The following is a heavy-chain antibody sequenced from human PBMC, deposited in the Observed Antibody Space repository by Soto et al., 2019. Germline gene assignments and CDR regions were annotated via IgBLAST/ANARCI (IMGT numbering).Heavy chain of an antibody. D-gene: IGHD1-26*01. J-gene: IGHJ6*02. CDR1: RYTFTNFY. CDR3: APSPVGRPLDV. V-gene: IGHV1-46*01. CDR2: INPSGGST. Sequence: ASVKVSCKASRYTFTNFYIHWLRQAPGQGLEWMGIINPSGGSTTYPQKFQGRVTMTRDTSTSTVHMELITLRSEDTAVYYCAPSPVGRPLDVWGPGTTATGSS.